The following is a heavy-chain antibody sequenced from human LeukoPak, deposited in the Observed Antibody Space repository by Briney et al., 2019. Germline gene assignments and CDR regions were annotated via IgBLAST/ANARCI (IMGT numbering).Heavy chain of an antibody. CDR3: TTDEDWNYARKDV. J-gene: IGHJ6*02. V-gene: IGHV3-15*04. Sequence: GGSLRLSSAASGFTFNYAWMSWVRQVPGKGLEWVGQTVSEIDGGTTDYAAPVKGRFTISRGDSKSTLYLQMNSLKIEDTAVYYCTTDEDWNYARKDVWGQGATVIVSS. CDR2: TVSEIDGGTT. CDR1: GFTFNYAW. D-gene: IGHD1-7*01.